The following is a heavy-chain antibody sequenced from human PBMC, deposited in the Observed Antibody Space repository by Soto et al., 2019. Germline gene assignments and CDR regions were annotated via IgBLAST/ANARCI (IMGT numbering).Heavy chain of an antibody. CDR3: ARHGYSTGYYKFDP. Sequence: QLQLQESGPGLVKPSETLPLTCTVSGDSISSSGYYWDWIRQPPGRGLEWIGSTYYGGSTNYNPSLKCRVTIAVDTSKNQCSRKLSSVAAADTAVYYCARHGYSTGYYKFDPWGQGTLVTVSS. J-gene: IGHJ5*02. CDR2: TYYGGST. CDR1: GDSISSSGYY. V-gene: IGHV4-39*01. D-gene: IGHD6-19*01.